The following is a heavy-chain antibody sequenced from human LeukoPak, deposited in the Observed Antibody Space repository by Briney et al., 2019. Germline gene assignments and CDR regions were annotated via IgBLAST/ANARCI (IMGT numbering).Heavy chain of an antibody. D-gene: IGHD3-22*01. Sequence: GPSVKVSCKASGYTFTGFYMQWVRQAAGQGREWMGWINPNSGGTNYAQKFQGRVTMTRDTSISTAYMELSRLRSDDTAVYYCARDVSSGYAKGYWGQGTLVTVSS. CDR2: INPNSGGT. CDR1: GYTFTGFY. CDR3: ARDVSSGYAKGY. V-gene: IGHV1-2*02. J-gene: IGHJ4*02.